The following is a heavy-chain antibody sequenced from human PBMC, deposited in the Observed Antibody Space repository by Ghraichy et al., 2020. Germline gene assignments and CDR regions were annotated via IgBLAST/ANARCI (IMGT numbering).Heavy chain of an antibody. CDR1: GGSISSGGYY. Sequence: TLSLTCTVSGGSISSGGYYWSWIRQPPGKGLEWFGYIYYSGRTYYNPSLKSLVTISVDTSKNQFSQKLTSVTAADTVVYYCARERRTHGSLDYWGQGTLVTVSS. J-gene: IGHJ4*02. CDR3: ARERRTHGSLDY. CDR2: IYYSGRT. D-gene: IGHD3-10*01. V-gene: IGHV4-31*01.